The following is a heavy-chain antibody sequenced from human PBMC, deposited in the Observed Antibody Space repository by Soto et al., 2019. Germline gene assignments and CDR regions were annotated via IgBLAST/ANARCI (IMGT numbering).Heavy chain of an antibody. CDR3: AMLGGWSGGSSGMDV. D-gene: IGHD6-19*01. Sequence: PGGSLRLSCAASGLIFSDYHMDWVRQAPGKGLEWVGRIRRKANSYTTEYAASVKCRFTISRDDSKNSLYLQMNSLKSEDTAVYYCAMLGGWSGGSSGMDVWGQGTTVTVSS. J-gene: IGHJ6*02. CDR1: GLIFSDYH. CDR2: IRRKANSYTT. V-gene: IGHV3-72*01.